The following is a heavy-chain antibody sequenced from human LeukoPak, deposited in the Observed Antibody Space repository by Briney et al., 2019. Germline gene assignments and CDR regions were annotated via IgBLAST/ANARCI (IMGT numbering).Heavy chain of an antibody. Sequence: PGGSLRLSCAASGLTISGNFMSWVRQAPGKGLEWVSVIYSGGGTYYADSVKGRFTISRDNSKDTLYLQMNSLRAEDTAVYYCARGGPEAAAGNDYFDYWGQGTLVTISS. CDR2: IYSGGGT. CDR3: ARGGPEAAAGNDYFDY. CDR1: GLTISGNF. J-gene: IGHJ4*02. V-gene: IGHV3-53*01. D-gene: IGHD6-13*01.